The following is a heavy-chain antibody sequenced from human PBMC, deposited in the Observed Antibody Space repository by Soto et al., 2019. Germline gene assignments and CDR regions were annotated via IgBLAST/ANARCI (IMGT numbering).Heavy chain of an antibody. CDR3: ANYKRLIVHT. CDR2: IYYRGNT. V-gene: IGHV4-59*08. D-gene: IGHD3-16*02. Sequence: QVQLQESGPGLVKPSETLSLTCTVSGGSISPNYWSWIRQSPGKGLEWLGYIYYRGNTNYNPSLMSRLTISVDTSKNQFSLKLSSVTAADTAIYYCANYKRLIVHTWGQGVLVTVSS. CDR1: GGSISPNY. J-gene: IGHJ5*02.